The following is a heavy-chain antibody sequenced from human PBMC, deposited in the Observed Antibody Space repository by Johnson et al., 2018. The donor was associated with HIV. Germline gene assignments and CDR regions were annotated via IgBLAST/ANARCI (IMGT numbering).Heavy chain of an antibody. CDR2: ISSSGLTV. J-gene: IGHJ3*02. CDR3: AKESETYGGNIGFEHPFDI. CDR1: TITLGDYY. D-gene: IGHD4-23*01. Sequence: QEQLVESGGGVVRPGGSLRLSCTASTITLGDYYISWIRQAPGKGLQWVSYISSSGLTVIYGASVKGRFTVSRDNAENSVSLQMNSLRAEDTAVYYCAKESETYGGNIGFEHPFDIWGQGTMVTVSS. V-gene: IGHV3-11*04.